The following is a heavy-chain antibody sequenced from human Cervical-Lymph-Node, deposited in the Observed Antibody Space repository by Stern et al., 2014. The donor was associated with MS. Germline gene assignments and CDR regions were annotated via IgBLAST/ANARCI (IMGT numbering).Heavy chain of an antibody. D-gene: IGHD1-26*01. CDR1: GGSISSGSYY. Sequence: QVQLQESGPGLVNPSQTLSLTCTISGGSISSGSYYWSWIRQPAGKGLEWIGHIYNTGSTKYNPSLPSRVTISIDTSTNQFSLRLSSVTAADTAVYYCAAASGSYYFFDYWGQGTLVSVSS. J-gene: IGHJ4*02. V-gene: IGHV4-61*02. CDR2: IYNTGST. CDR3: AAASGSYYFFDY.